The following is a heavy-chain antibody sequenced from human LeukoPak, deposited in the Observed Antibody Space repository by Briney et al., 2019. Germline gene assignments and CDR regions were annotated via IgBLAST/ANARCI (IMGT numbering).Heavy chain of an antibody. CDR3: ATVGRYDSSGYFDY. CDR1: GGTFSSYA. D-gene: IGHD3-22*01. CDR2: FDPEDGET. J-gene: IGHJ4*02. V-gene: IGHV1-24*01. Sequence: PVASVKVSCKASGGTFSSYAISWVRQAPGKGLEWMGGFDPEDGETIYAQKFQGRVTMTEDTSTDTAYMELSSLRSEDTAVYYCATVGRYDSSGYFDYWGQGTLVTVSS.